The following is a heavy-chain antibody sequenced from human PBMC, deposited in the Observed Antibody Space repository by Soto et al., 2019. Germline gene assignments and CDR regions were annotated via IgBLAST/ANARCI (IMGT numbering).Heavy chain of an antibody. V-gene: IGHV4-59*08. CDR1: GGSISSYY. CDR2: IYYSGST. J-gene: IGHJ4*02. CDR3: ARLVDTGRYLPFDY. Sequence: SETLSLTCTGSGGSISSYYWRLIRQPPGKGLEWIGYIYYSGSTNYNPSLKSRVTISVDTSKNQFSLKLSSVTAADTAVYYCARLVDTGRYLPFDYWGQGTLVTV. D-gene: IGHD1-26*01.